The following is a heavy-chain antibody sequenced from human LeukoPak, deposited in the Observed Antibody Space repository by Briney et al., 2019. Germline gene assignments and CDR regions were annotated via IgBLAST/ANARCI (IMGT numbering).Heavy chain of an antibody. Sequence: NPGGSLRLSCAASGFTFSSYAMNWVRQAPGKGLEWVSSISSSSSYIYYADSVKGRFTISRDNAKNSLYLQMNSLRAEDTAVYYCARDHLVVGATGVVDCWGQGTLVTVSS. D-gene: IGHD1-26*01. J-gene: IGHJ4*02. CDR3: ARDHLVVGATGVVDC. CDR2: ISSSSSYI. CDR1: GFTFSSYA. V-gene: IGHV3-21*01.